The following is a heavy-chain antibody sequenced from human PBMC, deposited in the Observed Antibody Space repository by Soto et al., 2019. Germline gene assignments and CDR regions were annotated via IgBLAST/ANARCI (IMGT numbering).Heavy chain of an antibody. CDR3: ARGTLGGRPYYYYMDV. CDR1: GFTFSGYY. J-gene: IGHJ6*03. D-gene: IGHD2-15*01. V-gene: IGHV3-11*01. Sequence: GGSLRLSCAASGFTFSGYYMNWIRQAPGKGLEWVSYISSSGSTMYYADSVKGRFTISRDNAKNSLFLQMNSLRAEDTAVYYCARGTLGGRPYYYYMDVWGKGTTVTVSS. CDR2: ISSSGSTM.